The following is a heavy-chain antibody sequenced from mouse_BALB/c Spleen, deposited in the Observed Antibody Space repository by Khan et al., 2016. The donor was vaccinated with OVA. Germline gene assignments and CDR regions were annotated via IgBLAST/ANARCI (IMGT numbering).Heavy chain of an antibody. Sequence: VQLQESGPGLVAPSQSLSITCTISGFSLTSYGVHWVRQPPGKGLEWLVVIWSDGHTTYNSALKSRLSISKDKSKSQVFLKMNSLQTNYTAMYYCARNGYYGNYGPYFDVWGAGTTVTISS. CDR1: GFSLTSYG. CDR3: ARNGYYGNYGPYFDV. V-gene: IGHV2-6-1*01. J-gene: IGHJ1*01. CDR2: IWSDGHT. D-gene: IGHD2-1*01.